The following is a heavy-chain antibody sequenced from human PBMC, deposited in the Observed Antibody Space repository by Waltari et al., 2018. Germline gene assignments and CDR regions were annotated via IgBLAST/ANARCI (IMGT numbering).Heavy chain of an antibody. J-gene: IGHJ4*02. Sequence: QVQLQESGPGLVKPSQTLSLTCTVSGGSISSGSYYWSWIRQPAGKGLEWSGRIYTRGGPNYTPPPKGRVTILVTTSKNPFSLKLGPVTAADTAGYYCAGAQQLVLAGGPGPLDYWGQGTLVTVSS. D-gene: IGHD6-13*01. V-gene: IGHV4-61*02. CDR3: AGAQQLVLAGGPGPLDY. CDR2: IYTRGGP. CDR1: GGSISSGSYY.